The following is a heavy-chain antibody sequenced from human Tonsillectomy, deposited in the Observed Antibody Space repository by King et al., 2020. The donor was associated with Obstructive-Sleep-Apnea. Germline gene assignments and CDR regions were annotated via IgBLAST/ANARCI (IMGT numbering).Heavy chain of an antibody. Sequence: QVQLQQWGAGLLKPSETLSLTCAVYGESFSGYYWAWIRQPPGKGMEWIGEISHGGSANYDPSLKSRVTISVDTSKNQFSLKLSSVTAADTAVYYCARGGISGYDILTGYYNIRPYFDYWGQGTLVTVSS. D-gene: IGHD3-9*01. V-gene: IGHV4-34*01. CDR2: ISHGGSA. CDR3: ARGGISGYDILTGYYNIRPYFDY. J-gene: IGHJ4*02. CDR1: GESFSGYY.